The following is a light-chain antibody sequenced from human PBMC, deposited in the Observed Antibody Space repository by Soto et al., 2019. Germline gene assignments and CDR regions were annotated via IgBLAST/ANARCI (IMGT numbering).Light chain of an antibody. CDR2: EVS. V-gene: IGLV2-23*02. J-gene: IGLJ1*01. Sequence: QSVLTQPPSASGSPGQSVTISCTGTSNDVGGYDFVSWYQQHPGRAPKLIIVEVSKRPSGVSNRFSGSKSGNTASLTISGLQAEDEADYYCCSYAGSSTPSYVFGTGTKVTVL. CDR3: CSYAGSSTPSYV. CDR1: SNDVGGYDF.